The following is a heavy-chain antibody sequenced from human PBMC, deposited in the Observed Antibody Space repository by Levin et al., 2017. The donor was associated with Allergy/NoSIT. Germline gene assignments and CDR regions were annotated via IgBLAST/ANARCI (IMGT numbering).Heavy chain of an antibody. J-gene: IGHJ3*02. V-gene: IGHV4-30-4*01. CDR1: GGSISSGDYY. D-gene: IGHD6-13*01. CDR2: IYYTGST. Sequence: PSETLSLTCTVSGGSISSGDYYWSWIRQPPGKGLEWIGYIYYTGSTYYNPSLKSRVTISVDTSKNQFSLKLSSVTAADTAVYYCARDTGYSSSWGTSDAFDIWGQGTMVTVSS. CDR3: ARDTGYSSSWGTSDAFDI.